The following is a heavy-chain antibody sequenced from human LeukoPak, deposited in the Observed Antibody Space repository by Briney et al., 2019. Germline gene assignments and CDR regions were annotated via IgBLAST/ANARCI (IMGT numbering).Heavy chain of an antibody. V-gene: IGHV1-58*01. D-gene: IGHD3-16*01. J-gene: IGHJ4*02. CDR3: AADLSNPRMGASYLDS. CDR1: GFTSTNFA. Sequence: SVKVSCKASGFTSTNFAVQWVRQARGQRLEWIGWIIVGSGATKCAQDFQERVTITRDLSTSTLYMELRSLTSEDTTVYYCAADLSNPRMGASYLDSWGQGTLVTVSS. CDR2: IIVGSGAT.